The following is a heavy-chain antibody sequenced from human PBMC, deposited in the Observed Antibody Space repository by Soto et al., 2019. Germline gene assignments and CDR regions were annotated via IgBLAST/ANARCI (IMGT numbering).Heavy chain of an antibody. D-gene: IGHD3-16*01. CDR3: TPGRFGANDWSFDY. CDR2: IKNKENGEAT. J-gene: IGHJ4*02. V-gene: IGHV3-15*06. Sequence: EVQLVESGGGLVEPGGSLRLSCAASGFSFPNDWMTWVRQAPGKGLAWVGRIKNKENGEATKYAARVKGRFTISRDDSENILYLQMDSLQTRDTDVYYCTPGRFGANDWSFDYWAREPWSPSPQ. CDR1: GFSFPNDW.